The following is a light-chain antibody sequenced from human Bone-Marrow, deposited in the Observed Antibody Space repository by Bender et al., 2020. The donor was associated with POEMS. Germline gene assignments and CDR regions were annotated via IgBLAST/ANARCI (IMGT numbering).Light chain of an antibody. CDR3: CSYTGGVTFDV. V-gene: IGLV2-23*02. J-gene: IGLJ1*01. CDR2: EVS. CDR1: SSDVGRHTL. Sequence: QYALTQPASVSGSPGQSITISCTGTSSDVGRHTLVSWYQQFPGKAPKLMIYEVSKRPSGVSNRLSGSKSGNTASLTISGLQPEDEADYYCCSYTGGVTFDVFGTGTKVTVL.